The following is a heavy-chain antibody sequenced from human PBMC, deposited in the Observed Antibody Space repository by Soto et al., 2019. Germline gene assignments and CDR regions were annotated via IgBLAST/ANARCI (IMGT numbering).Heavy chain of an antibody. Sequence: GGSLRLSCAASGFTFSSDGMHWVRQAPGKGLEWVAVISYDGSNKYYADSVKGRFTISRDNSKNTLYLQMNSLRAEDTAVYYCAKAGLYDSSGYYYPPNFDYWGQGTLVTVSS. CDR2: ISYDGSNK. V-gene: IGHV3-30*18. D-gene: IGHD3-22*01. CDR3: AKAGLYDSSGYYYPPNFDY. J-gene: IGHJ4*02. CDR1: GFTFSSDG.